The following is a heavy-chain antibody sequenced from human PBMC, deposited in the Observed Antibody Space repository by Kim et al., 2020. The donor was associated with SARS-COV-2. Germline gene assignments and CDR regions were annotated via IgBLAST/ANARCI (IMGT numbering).Heavy chain of an antibody. Sequence: TSLKTRLTISKDTSKNRVVLTMTNMDPVDTATYYCARTTDGPIAGAFDYWGQGTLVTVSS. CDR3: ARTTDGPIAGAFDY. D-gene: IGHD4-4*01. V-gene: IGHV2-70*01. J-gene: IGHJ4*02.